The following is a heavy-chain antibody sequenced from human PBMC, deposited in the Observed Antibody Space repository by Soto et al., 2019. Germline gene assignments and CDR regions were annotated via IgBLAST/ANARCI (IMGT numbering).Heavy chain of an antibody. CDR1: GASITTYY. Sequence: PSETLSLTCSVSGASITTYYWSWIRQPPGKGLEWIGYVFHTGSTNYNPSLSSRVTMSVDTSKNQFSLSLTSVTAADTAVYYCTRGEGYNLYWGQGTLVTVSS. CDR3: TRGEGYNLY. J-gene: IGHJ4*02. CDR2: VFHTGST. V-gene: IGHV4-59*01. D-gene: IGHD5-12*01.